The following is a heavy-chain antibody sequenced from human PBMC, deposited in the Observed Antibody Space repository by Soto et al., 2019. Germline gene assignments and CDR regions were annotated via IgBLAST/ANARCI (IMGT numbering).Heavy chain of an antibody. CDR3: AGRYGSSTSCRALYFDY. CDR1: GGSISSSSYY. Sequence: PSETLSLTCTVSGGSISSSSYYWGWIRQPPGKGLEWIGSIYYSGSTYYNPSLKSRVTISVDTSKNQFSLKLSSVTAADTAVYYCAGRYGSSTSCRALYFDYWGQGTLVTVSS. D-gene: IGHD2-2*01. V-gene: IGHV4-39*01. CDR2: IYYSGST. J-gene: IGHJ4*02.